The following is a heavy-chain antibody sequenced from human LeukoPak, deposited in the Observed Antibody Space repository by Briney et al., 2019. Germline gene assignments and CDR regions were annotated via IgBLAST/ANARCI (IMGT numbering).Heavy chain of an antibody. V-gene: IGHV3-49*03. CDR2: IRSKAYRGTT. D-gene: IGHD4-17*01. Sequence: GGSLRLSCTSSGFTFGDYAMSWFRQAPGKGLEWIGFIRSKAYRGTTEYAASVRGRFAISRDDSKSIAYLQMNSLKTEDTAVYYCTKGAYGYLDYWGQGTLVTVSS. CDR3: TKGAYGYLDY. CDR1: GFTFGDYA. J-gene: IGHJ4*02.